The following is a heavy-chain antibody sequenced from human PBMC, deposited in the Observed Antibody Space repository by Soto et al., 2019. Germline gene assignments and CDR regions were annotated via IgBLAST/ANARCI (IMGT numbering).Heavy chain of an antibody. V-gene: IGHV3-23*01. CDR2: ISGSGGTT. J-gene: IGHJ4*02. Sequence: EVQLLESGGGLVQPGGSLRLSCAASGFTFSTYVMSWVRQAPGKGLEWVSGISGSGGTTYYADSVKGRFTISRDNCNNTVYLQMNSLRAEDTAVYYCAKGLGTQDYWGQGTLLTVSS. CDR1: GFTFSTYV. CDR3: AKGLGTQDY. D-gene: IGHD7-27*01.